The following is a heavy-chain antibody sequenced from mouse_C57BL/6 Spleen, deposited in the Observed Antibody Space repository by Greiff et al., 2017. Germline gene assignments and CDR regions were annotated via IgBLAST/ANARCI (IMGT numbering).Heavy chain of an antibody. CDR3: ARWGGPRYWYFDV. CDR2: IDPSDSET. V-gene: IGHV1-52*01. J-gene: IGHJ1*03. D-gene: IGHD1-1*02. CDR1: GYTFTSYW. Sequence: QVQLQQPGAELVRPGSSVKLSCKDSGYTFTSYWMHWVKQRPIQGLEWIGNIDPSDSETHYNQKFKDKATLTVDKSSSTAYMQLSSLTSEDSAVYYGARWGGPRYWYFDVWGTGTTVTVSS.